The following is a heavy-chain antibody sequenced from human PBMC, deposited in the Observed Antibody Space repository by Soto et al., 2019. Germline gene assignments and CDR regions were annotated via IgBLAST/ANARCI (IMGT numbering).Heavy chain of an antibody. D-gene: IGHD6-19*01. CDR1: GFTFSDYA. CDR3: AKGGRQWLVTSDFNY. Sequence: ESGGGVVQPGRSLRLSCAASGFTFSDYAMHWVRQAPGKGLEWVAVVSHDGRNTHYADSVKGRFTISRDSSKNTVSLEMTSLRAEYTAVYYRAKGGRQWLVTSDFNYWGQGALVTVSS. V-gene: IGHV3-30*18. J-gene: IGHJ4*02. CDR2: VSHDGRNT.